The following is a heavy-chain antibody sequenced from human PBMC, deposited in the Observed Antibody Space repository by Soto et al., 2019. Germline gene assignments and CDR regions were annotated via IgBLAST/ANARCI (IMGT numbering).Heavy chain of an antibody. J-gene: IGHJ5*02. CDR1: GFTFSSYS. CDR2: ISSSSSTI. D-gene: IGHD4-17*01. V-gene: IGHV3-48*02. Sequence: GGSLRLSCAASGFTFSSYSMNWVRQAPGKGLEWVSYISSSSSTIYYADSVKGRFTISRDNAKNSLYLQMNSLRDEDTAVYYCARDLHGDYVFPNWFDPWGQGTLVTGSS. CDR3: ARDLHGDYVFPNWFDP.